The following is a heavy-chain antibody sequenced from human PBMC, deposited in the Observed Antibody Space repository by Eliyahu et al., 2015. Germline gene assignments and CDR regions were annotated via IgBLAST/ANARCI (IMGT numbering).Heavy chain of an antibody. Sequence: QVQLVESGGGVVQPGGSLXLXCXASGFTXSSHGMHWVRQAPGMGLDWVAFIRYDGNNKFYADPVKGRVTISRDNSKNTLYLQMNSLRAEDTAVYYCAKDQGRFLEWTYYGMDVWGQGTTVTVSS. CDR3: AKDQGRFLEWTYYGMDV. V-gene: IGHV3-30*02. CDR2: IRYDGNNK. CDR1: GFTXSSHG. J-gene: IGHJ6*02. D-gene: IGHD3-3*01.